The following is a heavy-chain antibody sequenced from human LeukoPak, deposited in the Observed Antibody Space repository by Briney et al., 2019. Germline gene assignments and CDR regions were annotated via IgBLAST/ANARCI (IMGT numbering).Heavy chain of an antibody. J-gene: IGHJ6*03. D-gene: IGHD6-13*01. CDR1: GGTFSSYA. V-gene: IGHV1-69*06. CDR2: IIPIFGTA. Sequence: ASVKVSCKASGGTFSSYAISWVRQAPGQGLEWMGGIIPIFGTANYAQKFQGRVTITADKSTSTAYMELSSLRSEDTAVYYCARTARGGSSSWYDYYYMDVWGKGTTVTVSS. CDR3: ARTARGGSSSWYDYYYMDV.